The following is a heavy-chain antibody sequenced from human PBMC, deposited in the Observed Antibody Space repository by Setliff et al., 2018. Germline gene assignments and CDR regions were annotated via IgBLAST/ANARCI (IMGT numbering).Heavy chain of an antibody. CDR2: IYYSGST. CDR3: AREGMGYYYGSGSYYTSYYFDY. J-gene: IGHJ4*02. D-gene: IGHD3-10*01. CDR1: GGSISSHY. Sequence: SETMSLTCTVSGGSISSHYWSWIRQPPGKGLEWIGSIYYSGSTNYNPSLKSRVTISVDTSKNQFSLKLSSVTAADTAVYYCAREGMGYYYGSGSYYTSYYFDYWGQGTLVTVSS. V-gene: IGHV4-59*11.